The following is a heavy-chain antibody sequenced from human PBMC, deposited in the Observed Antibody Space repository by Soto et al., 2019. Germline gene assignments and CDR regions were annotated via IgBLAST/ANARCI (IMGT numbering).Heavy chain of an antibody. CDR2: ISYDGSNK. Sequence: PGGSLRLSCAASGFSFSTYGMHWVRQAPGKGLEWVAVISYDGSNKYYADSVKGRFTISRGNSKNTLYLQMNSLRAEDTAVYYCAKGTPRNYWGQGTLVTVSS. J-gene: IGHJ4*02. CDR1: GFSFSTYG. CDR3: AKGTPRNY. V-gene: IGHV3-30*18.